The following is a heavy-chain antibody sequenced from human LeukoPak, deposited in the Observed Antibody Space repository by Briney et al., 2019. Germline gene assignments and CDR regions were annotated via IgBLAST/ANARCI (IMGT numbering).Heavy chain of an antibody. CDR2: IYSGGTT. CDR1: GFTVLRNL. J-gene: IGHJ4*02. V-gene: IGHV3-66*01. D-gene: IGHD1-1*01. CDR3: ARELDGNYFAA. Sequence: GGSLPQTRAASGFTVLRNLLRGPRQAPGKGLEWVSVIYSGGTTYYADSVKGRFTFSRDTSKNTLSLQMNSLRAEDTAVYYCARELDGNYFAAWGQGTLVTVSS.